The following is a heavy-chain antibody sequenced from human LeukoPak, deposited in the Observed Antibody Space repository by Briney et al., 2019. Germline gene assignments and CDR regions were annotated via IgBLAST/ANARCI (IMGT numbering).Heavy chain of an antibody. D-gene: IGHD3-22*01. CDR3: ARVSMMSGTPDY. V-gene: IGHV1-69*01. Sequence: ASVKVSCKASGGTFSSYAISWVRQAPGQGREWMGGIIPIFGTANYAQKFQGRVTITADESTSTAYMELSSLRSEDTAVYYCARVSMMSGTPDYWGQGTLVTVSS. CDR2: IIPIFGTA. J-gene: IGHJ4*02. CDR1: GGTFSSYA.